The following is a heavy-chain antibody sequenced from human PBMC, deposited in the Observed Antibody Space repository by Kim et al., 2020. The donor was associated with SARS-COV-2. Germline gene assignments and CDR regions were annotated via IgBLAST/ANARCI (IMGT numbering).Heavy chain of an antibody. CDR2: T. J-gene: IGHJ4*02. D-gene: IGHD2-2*01. CDR3: ARLLGVETLDY. V-gene: IGHV5-51*01. Sequence: TRYSPSFQGQVTISADKSISTAYLQWSSLKASDTAMYYCARLLGVETLDYWGQGTLVTVSS.